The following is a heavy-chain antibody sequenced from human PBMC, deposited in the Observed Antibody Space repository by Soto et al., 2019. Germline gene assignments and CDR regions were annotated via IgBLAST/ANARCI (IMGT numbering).Heavy chain of an antibody. V-gene: IGHV1-69*18. D-gene: IGHD1-7*01. J-gene: IGHJ4*02. Sequence: QVHLVQSGAEVRQPGSSVRVSCKASGGTFSGAGVSWVRQAPGQGLEWMGNHIPMFGSTNYAEKFQGRLTISADAPATTAYMDLSSLRSDDTAVYYCARRDGFNYTFDYWGQGALVTVSS. CDR2: HIPMFGST. CDR1: GGTFSGAG. CDR3: ARRDGFNYTFDY.